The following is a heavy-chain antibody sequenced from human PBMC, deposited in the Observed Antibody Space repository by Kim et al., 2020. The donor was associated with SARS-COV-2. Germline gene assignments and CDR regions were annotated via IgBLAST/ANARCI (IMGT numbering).Heavy chain of an antibody. V-gene: IGHV3-43D*03. CDR1: GFTFDDYA. Sequence: GGSLRLSCAASGFTFDDYAMHWVRQAPGKGLEWVSLISWDGGSTYYADSVKGRFTISRDNSKNSLYLQMNSLRAEDTALYYCAKGATYYYDSSGYGDYYFDYWGQGTLVTVSS. CDR2: ISWDGGST. CDR3: AKGATYYYDSSGYGDYYFDY. D-gene: IGHD3-22*01. J-gene: IGHJ4*02.